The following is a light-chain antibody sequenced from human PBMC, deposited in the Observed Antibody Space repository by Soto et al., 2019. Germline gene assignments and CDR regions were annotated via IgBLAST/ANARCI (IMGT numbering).Light chain of an antibody. V-gene: IGKV3D-15*01. CDR1: QSVSSN. CDR2: GAS. Sequence: EIVMTQSPATLSVSPGERATLSCRASQSVSSNLAWYQQKPGQAPRLLIHGASIRATGIPARFSGSGSGTEFTLTIRSLQSEDFAVYYCQQYNNWPPLTFGQGTRLEIK. CDR3: QQYNNWPPLT. J-gene: IGKJ5*01.